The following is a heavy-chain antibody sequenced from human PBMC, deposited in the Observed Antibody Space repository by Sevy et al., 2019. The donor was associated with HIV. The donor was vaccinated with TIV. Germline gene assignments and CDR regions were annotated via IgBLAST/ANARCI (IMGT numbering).Heavy chain of an antibody. CDR2: ISSSGSTI. V-gene: IGHV3-48*03. Sequence: WGSLRLSCAASGFTFSSYEMNWVRQAPGKGLEWVSYISSSGSTIYYADSVKGRFTISRDNAKNSLYLQMNSLRAEDTAVYYCARGLNSGYDLGFDYWGQGTLVTVSS. D-gene: IGHD5-12*01. J-gene: IGHJ4*02. CDR3: ARGLNSGYDLGFDY. CDR1: GFTFSSYE.